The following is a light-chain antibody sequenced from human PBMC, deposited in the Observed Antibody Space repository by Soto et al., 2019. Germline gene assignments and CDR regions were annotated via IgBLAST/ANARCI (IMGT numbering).Light chain of an antibody. CDR3: QQSYSTPWT. Sequence: IQLTQSPSSLSASVGDRVTITCRASQGISSYLAWYQQKPGKAPKLLLYAASSLQSGVPSRFSGSGSGTDFTLTISRLQPEDFATYYCQQSYSTPWTFGQGTKVDIK. CDR1: QGISSY. CDR2: AAS. J-gene: IGKJ1*01. V-gene: IGKV1-39*01.